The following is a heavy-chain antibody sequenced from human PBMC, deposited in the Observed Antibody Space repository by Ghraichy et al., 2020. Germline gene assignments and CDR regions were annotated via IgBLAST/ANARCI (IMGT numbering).Heavy chain of an antibody. CDR2: ISGSGSST. D-gene: IGHD3/OR15-3a*01. CDR3: AKDWTLPQGYFDY. J-gene: IGHJ4*02. V-gene: IGHV3-23*01. Sequence: GSLRLSCAASGFTFSSYAMSWVRQAPGKGLEWVSAISGSGSSTYYADSVKGRFTISRDNSKNTLYLQMNSLRAEDTAVYYCAKDWTLPQGYFDYWGQGTLVTVSS. CDR1: GFTFSSYA.